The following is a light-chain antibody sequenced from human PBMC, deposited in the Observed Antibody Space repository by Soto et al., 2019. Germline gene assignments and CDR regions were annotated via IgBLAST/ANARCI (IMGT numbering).Light chain of an antibody. CDR1: SSNIGSNT. Sequence: QSVLTQPPSASGTPGQRVTISCSGSSSNIGSNTVNWYQQLPGTAPKLLIYSNNQRPSGVPDRFSGSKSGTSASLAISGLQSEDEADYYCSSYTSTNTLFGGGTKVTVL. CDR2: SNN. J-gene: IGLJ3*02. CDR3: SSYTSTNTL. V-gene: IGLV1-44*01.